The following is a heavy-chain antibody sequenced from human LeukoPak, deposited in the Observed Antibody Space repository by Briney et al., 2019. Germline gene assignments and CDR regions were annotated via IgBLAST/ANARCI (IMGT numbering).Heavy chain of an antibody. CDR3: ARGRYFLKEFGGAKRIAVAGTDWFDP. CDR1: GFTFSSYG. V-gene: IGHV3-33*01. J-gene: IGHJ5*02. D-gene: IGHD6-19*01. Sequence: GRSLRLSCAASGFTFSSYGMHWVRQAPGKGLEWVAVIWYDGSNKYYADSVKGRFTISRDNSKNTLYLQMNSLRAEDTAVYYCARGRYFLKEFGGAKRIAVAGTDWFDPWGQGTLVTVSS. CDR2: IWYDGSNK.